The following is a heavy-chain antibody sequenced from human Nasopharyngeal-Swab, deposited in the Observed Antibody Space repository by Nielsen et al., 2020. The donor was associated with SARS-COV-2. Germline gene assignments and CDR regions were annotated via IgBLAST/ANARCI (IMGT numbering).Heavy chain of an antibody. V-gene: IGHV3-20*04. J-gene: IGHJ5*02. CDR2: INWNGGSI. Sequence: GGSLPLSCAAAGFTYDDYGMSWVRQAPGKGLKWVSGINWNGGSIGYADSVKGRLTISRDNAKNSLYLQMNSLRAEDTALYYCAKSSRIVVVPAAKWFDLWGQGTLVTVSS. CDR1: GFTYDDYG. D-gene: IGHD2-2*01. CDR3: AKSSRIVVVPAAKWFDL.